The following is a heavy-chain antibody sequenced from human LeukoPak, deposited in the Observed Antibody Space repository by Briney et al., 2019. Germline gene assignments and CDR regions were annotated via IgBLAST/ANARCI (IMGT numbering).Heavy chain of an antibody. J-gene: IGHJ4*02. CDR1: GFTFSSYE. Sequence: GGSLRLSCAASGFTFSSYEMNWVRQAPGKGLEWVSAISGSGGSTYYADSVKGRFTISRDNSKNTLYLQMNSLRAEDTAVYYCAKDFYGSGSRYFDYWGQGTLVTVSS. D-gene: IGHD3-10*01. CDR2: ISGSGGST. V-gene: IGHV3-23*01. CDR3: AKDFYGSGSRYFDY.